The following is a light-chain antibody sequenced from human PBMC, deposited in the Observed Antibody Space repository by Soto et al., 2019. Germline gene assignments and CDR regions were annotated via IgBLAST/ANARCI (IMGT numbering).Light chain of an antibody. V-gene: IGKV3-11*01. J-gene: IGKJ4*01. Sequence: EIVLTQSRATLSLSPGERATLSCRASQSVSSYLAWYQQKPGQAPRLLIYDASNRATGIPARFSGSGSGTDLTLTISSLEPEDFALYYCQQRSNWPSTFGGGTKVEIK. CDR2: DAS. CDR3: QQRSNWPST. CDR1: QSVSSY.